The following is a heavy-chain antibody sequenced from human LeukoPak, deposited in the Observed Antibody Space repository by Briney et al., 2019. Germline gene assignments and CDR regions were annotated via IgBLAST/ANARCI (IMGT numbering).Heavy chain of an antibody. CDR1: GVSISSDSYY. J-gene: IGHJ3*02. D-gene: IGHD2-15*01. CDR3: ARSELSCSGGSCPTRYAFDI. Sequence: SQTLSLTCTVSGVSISSDSYYWSWIRQPAGKGLEWIGRFNTSGTTNYNPSLKSRVTISVDTSKNQFSLKLRSVTAADTALYYCARSELSCSGGSCPTRYAFDIWGQGTVVTASS. V-gene: IGHV4-61*02. CDR2: FNTSGTT.